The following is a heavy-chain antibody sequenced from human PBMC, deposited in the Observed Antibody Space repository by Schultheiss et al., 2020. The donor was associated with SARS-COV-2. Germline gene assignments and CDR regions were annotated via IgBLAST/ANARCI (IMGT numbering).Heavy chain of an antibody. D-gene: IGHD2-8*01. J-gene: IGHJ3*02. CDR1: GGSISSYY. CDR2: IYYSGST. CDR3: ARRAYGEAFDI. V-gene: IGHV4-59*01. Sequence: SQTLSLTCTVSGGSISSYYWSWIRQPPGKGLEWIGYIYYSGSTYYNPSLKSRVTISVDTSKNQFSLKLSSVTAADTAVYYCARRAYGEAFDIWGQGTMVTVSS.